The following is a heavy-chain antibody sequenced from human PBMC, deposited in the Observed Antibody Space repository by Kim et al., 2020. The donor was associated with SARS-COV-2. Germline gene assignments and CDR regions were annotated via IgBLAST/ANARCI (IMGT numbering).Heavy chain of an antibody. V-gene: IGHV3-30*01. CDR3: ARDHSIAARLRGIMDY. J-gene: IGHJ4*02. D-gene: IGHD6-6*01. Sequence: DSVKGRVTISRDNSKNTLYLEMTSLRAEDSGLYYCARDHSIAARLRGIMDYWGQGTLVRVSS.